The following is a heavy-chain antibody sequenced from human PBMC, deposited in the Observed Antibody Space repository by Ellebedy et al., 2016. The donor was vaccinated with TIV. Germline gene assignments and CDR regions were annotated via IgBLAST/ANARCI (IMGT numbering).Heavy chain of an antibody. D-gene: IGHD3-3*01. V-gene: IGHV3-9*01. CDR2: INWSSRNI. CDR1: GFTFDDYA. J-gene: IGHJ4*02. CDR3: AREQHAGFLEWLSYPFDY. Sequence: GGSLRLXXAASGFTFDDYAMHWVRQAPGKGLEWVSGINWSSRNIAYADSVKGRFTISRDNAKNSLYLQMNSLRAEDTAVYYCAREQHAGFLEWLSYPFDYWGQGTLVTVSS.